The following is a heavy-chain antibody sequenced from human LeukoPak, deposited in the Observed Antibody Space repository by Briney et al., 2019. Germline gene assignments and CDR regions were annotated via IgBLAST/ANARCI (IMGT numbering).Heavy chain of an antibody. V-gene: IGHV4-30-2*01. CDR3: ASTNDFGDYVGA. CDR1: GGSISSGGFS. D-gene: IGHD4-17*01. J-gene: IGHJ5*02. Sequence: SETLSLTCAVSGGSISSGGFSWSWIRQPPGKGLEWIGYMYHGGSTYYNPSLESRVSISVDRSKNQFSLKLSSMIAADTAVYYCASTNDFGDYVGAWGQGTLVTVSS. CDR2: MYHGGST.